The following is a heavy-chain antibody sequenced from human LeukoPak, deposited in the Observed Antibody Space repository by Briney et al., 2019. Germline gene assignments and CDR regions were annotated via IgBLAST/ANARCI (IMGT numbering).Heavy chain of an antibody. J-gene: IGHJ6*02. Sequence: GGSLRLSCAASGFTFSNAWMSWVRQAPGKGLEWVGRIKSKTDGGTTDYAAPVKGRFTISRDDSKNTLYLQMNSLRAEDTAIYYCVKGIRGYYYNMDVWGQGTTVTVSS. D-gene: IGHD2-2*01. CDR1: GFTFSNAW. V-gene: IGHV3-15*01. CDR2: IKSKTDGGTT. CDR3: VKGIRGYYYNMDV.